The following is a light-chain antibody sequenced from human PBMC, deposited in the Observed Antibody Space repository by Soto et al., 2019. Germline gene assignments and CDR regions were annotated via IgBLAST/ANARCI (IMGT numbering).Light chain of an antibody. Sequence: DIVLTQSPGTLSLSPWERATLSCRASQSVSSKYLAWYQQKPGQAPRVLIYGTSIRASGVPERFSGGGSGTDFTLTITRREPEDFAVYYCQQYGSSLFTFGPGTKVDFK. J-gene: IGKJ3*01. CDR3: QQYGSSLFT. CDR1: QSVSSKY. V-gene: IGKV3-20*01. CDR2: GTS.